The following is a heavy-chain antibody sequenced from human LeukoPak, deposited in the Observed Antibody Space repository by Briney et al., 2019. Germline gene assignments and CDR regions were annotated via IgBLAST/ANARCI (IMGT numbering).Heavy chain of an antibody. CDR1: GGSISSYY. CDR3: ARLGSGYDGLYYFDY. V-gene: IGHV4-59*08. J-gene: IGHJ4*02. D-gene: IGHD5-12*01. Sequence: SETLSLTCTVSGGSISSYYWSWIRQPPGKGLEWIGYIYYSGSANYNPPLKSRVTISVDTSKNQFSLKLSSVTAADTAVYYCARLGSGYDGLYYFDYWGQGTLVTVSS. CDR2: IYYSGSA.